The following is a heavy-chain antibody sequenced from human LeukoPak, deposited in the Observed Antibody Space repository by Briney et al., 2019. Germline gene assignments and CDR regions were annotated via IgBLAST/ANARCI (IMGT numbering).Heavy chain of an antibody. D-gene: IGHD2-15*01. CDR1: GFTFSSYG. J-gene: IGHJ4*02. V-gene: IGHV3-33*06. CDR2: IWYDGSDK. Sequence: GRSLRLSCAASGFTFSSYGMHWVRQAPGKGLEWVAVIWYDGSDKYYADSVKGRFTISRDNSKSTLYLQMNSLRAQDTAVYYCAKDRWGSGGSGGGDYWGQGTLVTVSS. CDR3: AKDRWGSGGSGGGDY.